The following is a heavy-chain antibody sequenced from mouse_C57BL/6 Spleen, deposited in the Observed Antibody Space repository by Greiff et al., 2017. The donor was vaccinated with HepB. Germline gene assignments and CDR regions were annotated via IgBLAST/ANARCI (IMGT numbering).Heavy chain of an antibody. CDR1: GYTFTSYW. CDR2: IYPGSGST. Sequence: QVQLQQPGAELVKPGASVKMSCKASGYTFTSYWITWVKQRPGQGLEWIGDIYPGSGSTNYNEKFKSKATLTVDTSSSTAYMQLSSLTSEDSAVYYCARRFDYYGSSYFDYWGQGTTLTVSS. V-gene: IGHV1-55*01. CDR3: ARRFDYYGSSYFDY. D-gene: IGHD1-1*01. J-gene: IGHJ2*01.